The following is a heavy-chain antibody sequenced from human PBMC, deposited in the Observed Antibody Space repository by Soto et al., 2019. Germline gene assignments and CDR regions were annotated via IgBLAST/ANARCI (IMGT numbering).Heavy chain of an antibody. CDR1: GGSISSSSYY. CDR3: ARITMVNYGMDV. J-gene: IGHJ6*02. V-gene: IGHV4-39*01. CDR2: IYYSGST. D-gene: IGHD3-10*01. Sequence: SETLSLTCTVSGGSISSSSYYWGWIRQPPGKGLDWIGIIYYSGSTYYNPSLKSRFTISVDTSKNQFSLKLSSVTAADTAVYYCARITMVNYGMDVWGQGTTVTVSS.